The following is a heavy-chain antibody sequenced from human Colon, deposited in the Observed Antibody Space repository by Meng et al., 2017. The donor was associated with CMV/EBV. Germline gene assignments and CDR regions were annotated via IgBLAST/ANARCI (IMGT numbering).Heavy chain of an antibody. CDR2: VNPYTGGT. CDR1: SFPAHA. Sequence: SFPAHATPCCRRAPGPGLEWVGYVNPYTGGTNYAQRFLGKVNMTRDTSTITVYMELSGLRSGDTAVYYCARSLGDVSTGYYTPFDLWGQGTLVTVSS. J-gene: IGHJ4*02. CDR3: ARSLGDVSTGYYTPFDL. D-gene: IGHD3/OR15-3a*01. V-gene: IGHV1-2*02.